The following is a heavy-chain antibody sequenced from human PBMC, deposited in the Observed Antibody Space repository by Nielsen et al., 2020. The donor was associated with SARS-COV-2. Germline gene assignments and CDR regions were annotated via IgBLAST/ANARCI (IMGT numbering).Heavy chain of an antibody. CDR2: ISYDGSNK. Sequence: GESPKISCAASGFTFGSYAMHWVRQAPGKGLEWVAVISYDGSNKYYADSVKGRFTISRDNSKNTLYLQMNSLRAEDTAVYYCARESGMDVWGQGTTVTVSS. CDR1: GFTFGSYA. V-gene: IGHV3-30*04. J-gene: IGHJ6*02. CDR3: ARESGMDV.